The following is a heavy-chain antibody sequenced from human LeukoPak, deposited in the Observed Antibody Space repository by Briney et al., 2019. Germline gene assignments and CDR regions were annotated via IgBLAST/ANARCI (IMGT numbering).Heavy chain of an antibody. CDR2: ISGSGGST. CDR1: GFTFSMYA. Sequence: PGGSLRLSCAASGFTFSMYAMSWVRQAPGKGLEWVSDISGSGGSTYYADSVKGRFTISRDKSKNTLYLQMNSLRVEDTAVYYCAKDPVFDVDWPNSGTFYMDVWGKGTTVTVSS. CDR3: AKDPVFDVDWPNSGTFYMDV. D-gene: IGHD3-9*01. V-gene: IGHV3-23*01. J-gene: IGHJ6*03.